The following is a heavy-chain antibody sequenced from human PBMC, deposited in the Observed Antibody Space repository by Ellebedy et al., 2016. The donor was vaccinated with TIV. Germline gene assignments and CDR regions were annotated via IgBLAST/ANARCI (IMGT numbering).Heavy chain of an antibody. D-gene: IGHD6-19*01. J-gene: IGHJ4*02. CDR2: INPSGGST. CDR3: AREYSSGWWAGY. Sequence: ASVKVSCXASGYTFTSYYMHWVRQAPGQGLEWMGIINPSGGSTSYAQKFQGRVTMTRDTSTSTVYMELSSLRSEDTAVYYCAREYSSGWWAGYWGQGTLVTVSS. CDR1: GYTFTSYY. V-gene: IGHV1-46*01.